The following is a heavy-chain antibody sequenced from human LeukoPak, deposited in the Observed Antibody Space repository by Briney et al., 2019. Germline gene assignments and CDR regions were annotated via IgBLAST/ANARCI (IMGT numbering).Heavy chain of an antibody. CDR2: IYYSGTT. D-gene: IGHD2-2*01. CDR3: ARGRRFYCSSTSCSRRQRAFDI. Sequence: PSETLSLTCTVSGGSISTYYWNWIRQPPGKGLEWIGYIYYSGTTNYNPSLKSRVSMSVDTSKNQFSLKLSSVTAADTAVYYCARGRRFYCSSTSCSRRQRAFDIWGQGTMVTVSS. CDR1: GGSISTYY. J-gene: IGHJ3*02. V-gene: IGHV4-59*12.